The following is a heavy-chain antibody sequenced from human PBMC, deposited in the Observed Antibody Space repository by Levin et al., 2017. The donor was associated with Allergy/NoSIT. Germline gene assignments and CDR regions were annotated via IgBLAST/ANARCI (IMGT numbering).Heavy chain of an antibody. Sequence: GESLKISCKVSGYTLTELSMHWVRQAPGKGLEWMGGFDPEDGETIYAQKFQGRVTMTEDTSTDTAYMELSSLRSEDTAVYYCATDFIGSGRARDPFDYWGQGTLVTVSS. D-gene: IGHD3-10*01. J-gene: IGHJ4*02. CDR3: ATDFIGSGRARDPFDY. CDR1: GYTLTELS. V-gene: IGHV1-24*01. CDR2: FDPEDGET.